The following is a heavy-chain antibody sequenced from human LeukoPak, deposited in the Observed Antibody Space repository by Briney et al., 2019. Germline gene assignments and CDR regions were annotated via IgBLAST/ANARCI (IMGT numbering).Heavy chain of an antibody. CDR1: GYTFTGYY. V-gene: IGHV1-2*02. CDR3: ARDTTHYSSSWHIDY. J-gene: IGHJ4*02. CDR2: TNPNSGGT. Sequence: ASVKVSCKASGYTFTGYYMHWVRQVPGHGLEWMGWTNPNSGGTNYAQKFQGRVTMTRDTSISTAYMELSRLRSDDTAVYYCARDTTHYSSSWHIDYWGQGTLVTVSS. D-gene: IGHD6-13*01.